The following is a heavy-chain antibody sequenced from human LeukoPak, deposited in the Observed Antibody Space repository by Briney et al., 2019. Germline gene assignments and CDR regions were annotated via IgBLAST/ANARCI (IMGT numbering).Heavy chain of an antibody. V-gene: IGHV1-2*02. Sequence: GASVKVSCKASGYTFTGYYMHWVRQAPGQGLEWMGWINPNSGGTNYAQKFQGRVTMTRDTSISTAYMELSRLRSDDTAVYYCARDSGPKYSGSYFYVYWGQGTLVTVSS. D-gene: IGHD1-26*01. CDR3: ARDSGPKYSGSYFYVY. CDR2: INPNSGGT. CDR1: GYTFTGYY. J-gene: IGHJ4*02.